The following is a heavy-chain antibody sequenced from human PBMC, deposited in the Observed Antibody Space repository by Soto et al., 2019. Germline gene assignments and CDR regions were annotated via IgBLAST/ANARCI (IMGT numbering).Heavy chain of an antibody. Sequence: EVYLAQSGAEVKKPGESLKISCKGSGYNFNRYWIGWVRQMPGKGLEWMGVIYPGDSDTRYSPSLQGQVTISADKSISAAYLQWSSLQASDTATYYCARSLVNGTYEAFDIWGQGTMVTVSS. CDR3: ARSLVNGTYEAFDI. D-gene: IGHD6-13*01. CDR2: IYPGDSDT. J-gene: IGHJ3*02. CDR1: GYNFNRYW. V-gene: IGHV5-51*03.